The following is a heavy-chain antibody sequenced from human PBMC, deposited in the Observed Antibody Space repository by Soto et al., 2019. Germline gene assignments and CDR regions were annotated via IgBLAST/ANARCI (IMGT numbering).Heavy chain of an antibody. D-gene: IGHD3-22*01. Sequence: GASVKVSCKASGYTFTSYGISWVRQAPGQGLEWMGWISAYNGNTNYAQKLQGRVTMTTDTSTSTAYMELRSLRSDDTAVYYCARTEDYYDSSGPTYWGQGTLVTGSS. CDR1: GYTFTSYG. CDR3: ARTEDYYDSSGPTY. J-gene: IGHJ4*02. V-gene: IGHV1-18*01. CDR2: ISAYNGNT.